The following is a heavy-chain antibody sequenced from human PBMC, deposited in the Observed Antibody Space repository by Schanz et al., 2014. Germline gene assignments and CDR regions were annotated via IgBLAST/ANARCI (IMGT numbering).Heavy chain of an antibody. CDR1: GFSFGTYA. V-gene: IGHV3-23*04. Sequence: EVQLVESGGGLVQPGGSLRLSCAASGFSFGTYAMSWVRQAPGKGLLWVSSISGTGGDDTYYADSVKGRFTISRDNSKNTPYLQMNSLRAEDTAVYYCANNWNLDYWGQGTLVTVSS. D-gene: IGHD1-20*01. CDR3: ANNWNLDY. J-gene: IGHJ4*02. CDR2: ISGTGGDDT.